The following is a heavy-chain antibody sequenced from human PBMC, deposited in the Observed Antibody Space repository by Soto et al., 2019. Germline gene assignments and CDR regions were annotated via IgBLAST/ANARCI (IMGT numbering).Heavy chain of an antibody. CDR2: INPSGGST. CDR3: ARDGAYCSGGSCYSLYYYYYGMDA. V-gene: IGHV1-46*01. D-gene: IGHD2-15*01. J-gene: IGHJ6*02. Sequence: ASVKVSCKASGYTFTSYYMHWVRQAPGQGLEWMGIINPSGGSTSYAQKFQGRVTMTRDTSTSTVYMELSSLRSEDTAVYYCARDGAYCSGGSCYSLYYYYYGMDAWGQGTTVTVSS. CDR1: GYTFTSYY.